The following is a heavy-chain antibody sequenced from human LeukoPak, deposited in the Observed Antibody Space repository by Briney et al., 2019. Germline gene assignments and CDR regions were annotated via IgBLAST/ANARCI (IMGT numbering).Heavy chain of an antibody. Sequence: ASVKVSCKASGYTFTSYDINWVRQATGQGLEWMGWMNPNSGNTGYARKFQGRVTMTRNTSISTAYMELSSLRSEDTAVYYCARVYCSGGSCFGYWGQGTLVTVSS. CDR2: MNPNSGNT. CDR1: GYTFTSYD. CDR3: ARVYCSGGSCFGY. V-gene: IGHV1-8*01. J-gene: IGHJ4*02. D-gene: IGHD2-15*01.